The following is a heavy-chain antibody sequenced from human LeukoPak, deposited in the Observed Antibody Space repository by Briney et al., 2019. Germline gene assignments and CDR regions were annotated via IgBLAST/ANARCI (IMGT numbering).Heavy chain of an antibody. J-gene: IGHJ4*02. CDR3: ARGVERAFGGGSYFAN. CDR2: INHSGST. CDR1: GGSFSGYY. Sequence: SETLSLTCAVYGGSFSGYYWSWIRQPPGKGLEWIGEINHSGSTNYNPSLKSRVTISVDTSKNQFSLKLSSVTAADTAVYYCARGVERAFGGGSYFANWGQGTLVTVSS. V-gene: IGHV4-34*01. D-gene: IGHD3-10*01.